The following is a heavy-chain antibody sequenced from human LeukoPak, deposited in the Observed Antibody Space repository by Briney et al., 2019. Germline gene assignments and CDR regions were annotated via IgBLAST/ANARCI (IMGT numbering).Heavy chain of an antibody. CDR2: ISAYNGNT. Sequence: ASVKVSCKASGYTFTSYGISWVRQAPGQGLEWMGWISAYNGNTNYAQKLQGRVTMTTDTSTSTAYMELRSLRSDDTAVYYCARSPAVKTYDSSGYYYVLSAFDIWGQGTMVTVSS. J-gene: IGHJ3*02. V-gene: IGHV1-18*01. CDR1: GYTFTSYG. D-gene: IGHD3-22*01. CDR3: ARSPAVKTYDSSGYYYVLSAFDI.